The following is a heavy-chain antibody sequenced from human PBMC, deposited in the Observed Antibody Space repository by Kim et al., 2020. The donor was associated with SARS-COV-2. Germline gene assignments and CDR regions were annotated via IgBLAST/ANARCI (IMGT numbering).Heavy chain of an antibody. Sequence: GESLKISCKGSGYSFTSYWIGWVRQMPGKGLEWMGIIYPGDSDTRYSPSFQGQVTISADKSISTAYLQWSSLKASDTAMYYCARHGPSAINYDILTGYYGHGNKRLNHYYYYGMDVWGQGTTVTVSS. J-gene: IGHJ6*02. V-gene: IGHV5-51*01. CDR2: IYPGDSDT. CDR1: GYSFTSYW. D-gene: IGHD3-9*01. CDR3: ARHGPSAINYDILTGYYGHGNKRLNHYYYYGMDV.